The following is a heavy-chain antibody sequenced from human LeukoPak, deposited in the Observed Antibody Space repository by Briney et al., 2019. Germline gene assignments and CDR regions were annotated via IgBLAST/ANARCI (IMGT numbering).Heavy chain of an antibody. V-gene: IGHV4-59*01. Sequence: SETLSLTCTVSGGSISSYYWSWIRQPPGKGLEWIGYIYYSGGTNYSPSLKSRVTISVDTSKNQFSLKLSSVTAADTAVYYCARAGFGELLAYPSNPFDYWGQGTLVTVSS. CDR2: IYYSGGT. CDR1: GGSISSYY. CDR3: ARAGFGELLAYPSNPFDY. J-gene: IGHJ4*02. D-gene: IGHD3-10*01.